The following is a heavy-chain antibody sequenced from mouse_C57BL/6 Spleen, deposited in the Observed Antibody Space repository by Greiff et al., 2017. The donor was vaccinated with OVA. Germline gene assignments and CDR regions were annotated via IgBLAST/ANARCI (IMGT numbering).Heavy chain of an antibody. D-gene: IGHD2-4*01. V-gene: IGHV1-15*01. CDR2: IDPETGGT. CDR3: TRNDYDGYYYAMDY. CDR1: GYTFTDYE. J-gene: IGHJ4*01. Sequence: QVQLQQSGAELVRPGASVTLSCKASGYTFTDYEMHWVKQTPVHGLEWIGAIDPETGGTAYNQKFKGKAILTADKSSSTAYMELRSLTSEDSAVYYCTRNDYDGYYYAMDYWGQGTSVTVSS.